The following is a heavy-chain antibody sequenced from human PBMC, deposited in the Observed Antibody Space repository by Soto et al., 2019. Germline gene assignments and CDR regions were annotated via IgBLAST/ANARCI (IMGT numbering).Heavy chain of an antibody. CDR3: ARLCNSPSTHCLYGMDV. CDR2: IIPIFGTA. J-gene: IGHJ6*02. V-gene: IGHV1-69*13. D-gene: IGHD4-4*01. Sequence: SVKVSCKASGGTFSSYAISWVRQAPGQGLEWMGGIIPIFGTANYAQKFQGRVTITADESTSTAYMELSSLRSEDTAVYYCARLCNSPSTHCLYGMDVWGQGTTVTVSS. CDR1: GGTFSSYA.